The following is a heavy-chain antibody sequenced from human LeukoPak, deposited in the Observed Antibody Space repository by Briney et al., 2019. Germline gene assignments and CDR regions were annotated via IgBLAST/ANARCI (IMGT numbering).Heavy chain of an antibody. CDR1: GFTLSSYA. D-gene: IGHD5-18*01. CDR3: AKVNQLWLRGRYYFDY. CDR2: ISGGGGRT. V-gene: IGHV3-23*01. Sequence: GGSLRLSCAASGFTLSSYAMSWVRQAPGKGLEWVSAISGGGGRTYYADSVKGRFTIPRDNPKDTLYLQMNSLRAEDTVVYDCAKVNQLWLRGRYYFDYWGQGTLVTVSS. J-gene: IGHJ4*02.